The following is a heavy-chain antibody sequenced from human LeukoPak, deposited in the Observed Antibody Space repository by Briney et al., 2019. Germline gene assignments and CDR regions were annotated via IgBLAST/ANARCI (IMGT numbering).Heavy chain of an antibody. J-gene: IGHJ5*02. V-gene: IGHV4-39*01. CDR3: TRRVSVTQPNWFDP. Sequence: ASETLSLTCTVSGGSISSSSYYWGWIRQPPGKGLEWIGSIYYSGITYYNPSLQSRVTISVDTPKNQFSLKLSSVTAAGTAVYYCTRRVSVTQPNWFDPWGQGTLVTVSS. D-gene: IGHD4-17*01. CDR2: IYYSGIT. CDR1: GGSISSSSYY.